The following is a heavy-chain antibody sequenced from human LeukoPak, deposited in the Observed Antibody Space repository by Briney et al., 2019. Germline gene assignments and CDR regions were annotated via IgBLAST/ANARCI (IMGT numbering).Heavy chain of an antibody. CDR1: VGTFSSYA. V-gene: IGHV1-69*05. CDR2: IIPIFGTA. Sequence: ASVKVSCKASVGTFSSYAISWVRQAPGQGLEWMGGIIPIFGTANYAQKFQGRVTMTRDMSTSTVYMELSSLRSEDTAVYYCAGAVAEHQFDYWGQGTLVTVSS. CDR3: AGAVAEHQFDY. D-gene: IGHD6-19*01. J-gene: IGHJ4*02.